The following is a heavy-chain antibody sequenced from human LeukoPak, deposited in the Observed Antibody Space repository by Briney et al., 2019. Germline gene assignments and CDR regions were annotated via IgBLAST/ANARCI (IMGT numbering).Heavy chain of an antibody. D-gene: IGHD6-19*01. CDR3: ARHRSGSSWFAP. CDR1: GGSISSYY. V-gene: IGHV4-59*08. J-gene: IGHJ5*02. Sequence: SQTLSLTCTVSGGSISSYYCSWIRQPPGKGLEWIGYIFDSGNTNYNPSLKSRVTISVDTSKRQFSLRLSSVTAADTAVYYCARHRSGSSWFAPWGQGTLVTVSS. CDR2: IFDSGNT.